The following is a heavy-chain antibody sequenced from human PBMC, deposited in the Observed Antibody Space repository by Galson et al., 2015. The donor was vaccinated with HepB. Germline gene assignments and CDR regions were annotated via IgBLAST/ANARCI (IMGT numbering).Heavy chain of an antibody. V-gene: IGHV3-21*01. J-gene: IGHJ6*02. CDR3: ARDYQYSSSWYEAKGYGMDV. Sequence: SLRLSCAASGFTFSSYSMNWVRQAPGKGLEWVSSISSSSSYIHYADSVKGRFTISRDNAKNSLYLQMNSLRAEDTAVYYCARDYQYSSSWYEAKGYGMDVWGQGTTVTVSS. CDR2: ISSSSSYI. D-gene: IGHD6-13*01. CDR1: GFTFSSYS.